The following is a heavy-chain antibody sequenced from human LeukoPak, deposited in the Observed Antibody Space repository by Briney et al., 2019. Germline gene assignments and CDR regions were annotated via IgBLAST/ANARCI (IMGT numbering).Heavy chain of an antibody. CDR2: INSDGSST. Sequence: GGSLRLSCAASGFTFSSYWMHWVRQAPGKGLVWVSRINSDGSSTSYADSVKGRFTISRDNAKNTLYLQMNSLRAEDTAVYYCARGVKYYGSLGAFDIWGQGTMVTVSS. V-gene: IGHV3-74*01. CDR3: ARGVKYYGSLGAFDI. D-gene: IGHD3-10*01. J-gene: IGHJ3*02. CDR1: GFTFSSYW.